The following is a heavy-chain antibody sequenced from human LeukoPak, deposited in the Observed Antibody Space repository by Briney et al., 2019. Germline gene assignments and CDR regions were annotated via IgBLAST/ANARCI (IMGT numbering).Heavy chain of an antibody. CDR1: GFTFSQYS. J-gene: IGHJ4*02. CDR2: ISYDGSKK. CDR3: ARDLANSHLFDY. D-gene: IGHD1/OR15-1a*01. Sequence: GMSLRLSCAASGFTFSQYSMHWVRQAPGKGLEWVAVISYDGSKKSYRDSVKGRFTVSRDNSKNTLYLQMNSLRAEDTAVYSCARDLANSHLFDYWGQGTLV. V-gene: IGHV3-30-3*01.